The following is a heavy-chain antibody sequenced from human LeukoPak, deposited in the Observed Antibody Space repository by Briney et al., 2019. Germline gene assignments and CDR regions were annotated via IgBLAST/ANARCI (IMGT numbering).Heavy chain of an antibody. CDR3: AKAVGSGWRYYFDY. D-gene: IGHD6-19*01. Sequence: GGSLRLSCAASGFTFSSNAMIWVPEAPGKGLEWVSVISGSGGNTYYADSVKGRLTISRDNSKNTLYLQMNSLRAEDTAVYYCAKAVGSGWRYYFDYWGQGTLVTVSS. J-gene: IGHJ4*02. CDR2: ISGSGGNT. CDR1: GFTFSSNA. V-gene: IGHV3-23*01.